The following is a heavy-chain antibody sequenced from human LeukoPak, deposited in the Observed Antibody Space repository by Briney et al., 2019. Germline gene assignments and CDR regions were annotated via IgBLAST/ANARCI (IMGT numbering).Heavy chain of an antibody. CDR1: GFTFSSYS. V-gene: IGHV3-48*01. D-gene: IGHD2-15*01. CDR3: ARARSTAGAARAAFDI. CDR2: ISSSSSTI. Sequence: GGSLRLSCAASGFTFSSYSMNWVRQAPGKGLEWVSYISSSSSTIYYADSVKGRFTISRDNAKNSLYLQMNSLRAEDTVVYYCARARSTAGAARAAFDIWGQGTMVTVSS. J-gene: IGHJ3*02.